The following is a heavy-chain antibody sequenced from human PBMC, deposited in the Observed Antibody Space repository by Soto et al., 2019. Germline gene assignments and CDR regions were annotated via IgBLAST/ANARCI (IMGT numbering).Heavy chain of an antibody. CDR3: ARPHYDSNTFYYLFDY. V-gene: IGHV4-34*12. J-gene: IGHJ4*02. CDR2: IFHGGST. D-gene: IGHD3-22*01. CDR1: DGSFSGYY. Sequence: PSETLSLTCAVYDGSFSGYYWSWICQPPGKGLEWIGEIFHGGSTDYSPSLKSRVTISVDTSKKQFSLELRFVTAADTAVYYCARPHYDSNTFYYLFDYWGQGTLVTVSS.